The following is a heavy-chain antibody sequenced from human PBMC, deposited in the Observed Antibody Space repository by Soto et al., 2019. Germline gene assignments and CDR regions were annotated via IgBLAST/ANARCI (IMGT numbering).Heavy chain of an antibody. CDR1: GASLSSGSCY. Sequence: SETLPLSCTVSGASLSSGSCYWSWIRQPPGKGLELIGYFYFTGTTKYNPSLESRVTISADTSKNQFSLNPTSVTAADTAVYYCARISYWVKDYWGQGALVTVSS. D-gene: IGHD2-8*02. V-gene: IGHV4-61*01. CDR3: ARISYWVKDY. CDR2: FYFTGTT. J-gene: IGHJ4*02.